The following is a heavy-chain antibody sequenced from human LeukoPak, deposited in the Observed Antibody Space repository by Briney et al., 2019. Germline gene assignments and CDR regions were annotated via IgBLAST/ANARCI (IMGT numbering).Heavy chain of an antibody. J-gene: IGHJ4*02. D-gene: IGHD6-25*01. CDR2: MYHSGST. V-gene: IGHV4-59*01. CDR1: GGSISSYY. Sequence: PSETLSLTCTVFGGSISSYYWSWIRQPPGKGLEWIGYMYHSGSTNYNPSLRSRVTISVDTSKNQFSLKLSSVTAADTAVYYCARGGSAARLDYWGQGTLVTVSS. CDR3: ARGGSAARLDY.